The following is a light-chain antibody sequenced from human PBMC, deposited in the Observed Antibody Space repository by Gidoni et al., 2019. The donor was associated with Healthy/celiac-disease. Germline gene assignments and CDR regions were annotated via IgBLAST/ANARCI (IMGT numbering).Light chain of an antibody. CDR3: QEWDSSTVV. J-gene: IGLJ2*01. V-gene: IGLV3-1*01. Sequence: SYELTQPPSVSVSPGPTASITCSGDQLGDKYACWYQQKPGQSPVLVLYQDSKRPSGIPERLSGANSGNTATLTISGTQAMEEADYYCQEWDSSTVVFGGGTKLTVL. CDR1: QLGDKY. CDR2: QDS.